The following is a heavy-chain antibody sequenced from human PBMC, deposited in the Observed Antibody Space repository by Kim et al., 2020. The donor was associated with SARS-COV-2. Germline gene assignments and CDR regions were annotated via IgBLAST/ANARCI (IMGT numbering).Heavy chain of an antibody. V-gene: IGHV4-39*07. CDR1: GGSISSSSYY. CDR3: ARGSITIWVPPGNNWFDP. Sequence: SETLSLTCTVSGGSISSSSYYWGWIRQPPGKGLEWIGSIYYSGSTYYNPSLKSRVTISVDTSKNQFSLKLSSVTAADTAVYYCARGSITIWVPPGNNWFDPWGQGTLVTVSS. D-gene: IGHD3-9*01. CDR2: IYYSGST. J-gene: IGHJ5*02.